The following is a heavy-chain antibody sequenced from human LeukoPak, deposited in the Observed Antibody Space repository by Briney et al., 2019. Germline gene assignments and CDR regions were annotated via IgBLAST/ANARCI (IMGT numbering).Heavy chain of an antibody. CDR3: ARGSPYERNYYYYYMDV. Sequence: SETLSLTCSVSGYFISSGYYWGWIRQPPGKGLEWIGSIYYSGSTYYNPSLKSRVTISVDTSKNQFSLKLSSVTAADTAVYYCARGSPYERNYYYYYMDVWGKGTTVTVSS. D-gene: IGHD2-8*01. J-gene: IGHJ6*03. CDR2: IYYSGST. CDR1: GYFISSGYY. V-gene: IGHV4-38-2*02.